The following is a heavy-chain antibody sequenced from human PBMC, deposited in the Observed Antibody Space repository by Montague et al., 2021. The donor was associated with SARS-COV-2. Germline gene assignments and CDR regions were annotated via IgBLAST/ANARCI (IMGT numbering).Heavy chain of an antibody. CDR2: LSSSGST. CDR3: ARPGSVSGWFYFDD. V-gene: IGHV4-39*02. CDR1: GESIDRDTYY. Sequence: SXTLSLTCIVSGESIDRDTYYWGWIRQSPGKGLEWIGSLSSSGSTYYNPSLRSRVTISMDTSKNHFSLKVNSVTATDTAVYFCARPGSVSGWFYFDDWGQGTLVSVSS. J-gene: IGHJ4*02. D-gene: IGHD6-19*01.